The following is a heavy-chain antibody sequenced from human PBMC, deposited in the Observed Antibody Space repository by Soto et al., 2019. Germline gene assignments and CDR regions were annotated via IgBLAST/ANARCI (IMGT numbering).Heavy chain of an antibody. V-gene: IGHV3-33*01. CDR3: ATGVLTRYCSGGSCSDAFDI. CDR2: IWYDGSNK. D-gene: IGHD2-15*01. J-gene: IGHJ3*02. Sequence: PGGSLRLSCAASGFTFSSYGMHWVRQAPGKGLEWVAVIWYDGSNKYYADSVKGRFTISRDNSKNTLYLQMNSLRAEDTAVYYCATGVLTRYCSGGSCSDAFDIWGQGTMVTVSS. CDR1: GFTFSSYG.